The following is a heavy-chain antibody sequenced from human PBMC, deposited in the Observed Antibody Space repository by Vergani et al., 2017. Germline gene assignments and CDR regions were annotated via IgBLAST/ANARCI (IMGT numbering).Heavy chain of an antibody. Sequence: QVQLQESGPGLVKPSQTLSLTCTVSGGSISSGSYYWSWIRQPAGKGLEWIGRIYTSGSTNYNPSLKSRVTISVDTSKNQFSLKLSSVPAADTAVYYCARDRGDMDVWGQGTTVTVSS. CDR1: GGSISSGSYY. D-gene: IGHD3-10*01. V-gene: IGHV4-61*02. CDR3: ARDRGDMDV. J-gene: IGHJ6*02. CDR2: IYTSGST.